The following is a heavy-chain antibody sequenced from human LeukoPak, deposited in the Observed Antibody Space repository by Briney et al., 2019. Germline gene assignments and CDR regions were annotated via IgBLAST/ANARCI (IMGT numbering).Heavy chain of an antibody. J-gene: IGHJ4*02. CDR3: AKPYCGGDCYKVSDY. V-gene: IGHV3-23*01. CDR1: GLTFSSYA. CDR2: ISGSGGST. D-gene: IGHD2-21*02. Sequence: GGSLRLSCAASGLTFSSYAMSWVRQAPGKGLEWVSAISGSGGSTYYADSVKGRFTISRDNSKNTLYLQMNSLRAEDTAVYYCAKPYCGGDCYKVSDYWGQGALVTVSS.